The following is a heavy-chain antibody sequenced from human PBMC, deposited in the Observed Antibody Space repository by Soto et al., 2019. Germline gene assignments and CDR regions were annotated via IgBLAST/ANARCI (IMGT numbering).Heavy chain of an antibody. V-gene: IGHV3-23*01. Sequence: EVQLLESGGGLVQPGGSLRLTCAASGFHFGGHGMTWVRQAPGKGLEWVSSTSNSGVSTDYADSVKGRFTISRDNSKNTLYLQMNSLRADDTAVYYCAKHENSGYYYSTFDMWGQGTRVTVSS. J-gene: IGHJ3*02. D-gene: IGHD3-22*01. CDR2: TSNSGVST. CDR3: AKHENSGYYYSTFDM. CDR1: GFHFGGHG.